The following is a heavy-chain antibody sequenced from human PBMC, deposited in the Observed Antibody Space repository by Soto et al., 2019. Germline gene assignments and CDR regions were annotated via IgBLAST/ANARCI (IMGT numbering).Heavy chain of an antibody. CDR3: AKDGSVRITIFGVVPSHFDF. D-gene: IGHD3-3*01. Sequence: GGSLGLSCAASGFTFSSYAMSWVRQAPGKGLEWVSAISGSGGSTYYADSVKGRFTISRDNSKNTLYLQMNSLRAEDTAVYYCAKDGSVRITIFGVVPSHFDFWGQGTLVTGSS. CDR2: ISGSGGST. V-gene: IGHV3-23*01. J-gene: IGHJ4*02. CDR1: GFTFSSYA.